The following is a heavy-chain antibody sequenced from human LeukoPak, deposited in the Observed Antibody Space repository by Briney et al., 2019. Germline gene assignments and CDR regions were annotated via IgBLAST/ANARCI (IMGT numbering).Heavy chain of an antibody. CDR3: ATPGDYDSSGYYYYYYMDV. Sequence: ASVTVSCKASGGTFSSYAISWVRQAPGQGLEWMGGIIPIFGTANYAQKFQGRVTITTDESTSTAYMELSSLRSEDTAVYYCATPGDYDSSGYYYYYYMDVWGKGTTVTVSS. D-gene: IGHD3-22*01. J-gene: IGHJ6*03. CDR2: IIPIFGTA. CDR1: GGTFSSYA. V-gene: IGHV1-69*05.